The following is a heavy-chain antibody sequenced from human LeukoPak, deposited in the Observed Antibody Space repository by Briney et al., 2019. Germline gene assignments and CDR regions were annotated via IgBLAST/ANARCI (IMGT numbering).Heavy chain of an antibody. CDR1: GGSISSDDYY. V-gene: IGHV4-61*08. CDR2: IYNSGST. D-gene: IGHD6-13*01. Sequence: SQTLSLTCTVSGGSISSDDYYWSWIRQPPGKGLEWIGYIYNSGSTNYNPSLKSRVTISVDTSKNQFSLKLSSVTAADTAVYYCARLYSSSLGRVFDYWGQGTLVTVSS. J-gene: IGHJ4*02. CDR3: ARLYSSSLGRVFDY.